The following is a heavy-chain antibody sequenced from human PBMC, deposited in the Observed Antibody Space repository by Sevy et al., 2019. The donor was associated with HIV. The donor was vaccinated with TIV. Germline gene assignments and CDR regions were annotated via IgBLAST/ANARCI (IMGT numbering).Heavy chain of an antibody. Sequence: GGSLRLSCAVSGFTFRNFWMSWVRQAPGKGLEWVANIRQDGSEKYYVDSVRGRFTISRDNAKNSLFLQLNSLRADDTAIYYCAKSYFGSGTSYGMDLWGRWTTVTVSS. D-gene: IGHD3-10*01. CDR2: IRQDGSEK. CDR1: GFTFRNFW. V-gene: IGHV3-7*01. CDR3: AKSYFGSGTSYGMDL. J-gene: IGHJ6*02.